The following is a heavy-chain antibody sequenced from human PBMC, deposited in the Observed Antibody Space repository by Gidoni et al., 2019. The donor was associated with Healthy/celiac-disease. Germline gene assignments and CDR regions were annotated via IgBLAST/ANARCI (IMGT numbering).Heavy chain of an antibody. D-gene: IGHD5-18*01. V-gene: IGHV3-23*01. Sequence: VPLLESARGLVQPGGSLRLSCAASGFTFSSYAMSWVRQAPGKGLEWVSAISGSGGSTYYADSVKGRFTISRDNSKNTLYLQMNSLRAEDTAVYYCAKGILDTAMVFHFDYWGQGTLVTVSS. CDR2: ISGSGGST. CDR3: AKGILDTAMVFHFDY. J-gene: IGHJ4*02. CDR1: GFTFSSYA.